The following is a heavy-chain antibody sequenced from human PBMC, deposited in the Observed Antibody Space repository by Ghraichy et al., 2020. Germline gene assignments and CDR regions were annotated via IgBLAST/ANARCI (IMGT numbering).Heavy chain of an antibody. CDR3: ARGEAGTTPYSVAY. Sequence: GGSLRLSCAASGFTFSSYWMSWVRQAPGKGLEWVANIKQDGSEKYYVDSVKGRFTISRDNAKNSLYLQMNSLRAADTAVYYCARGEAGTTPYSVAYWGQGTLVTVSS. J-gene: IGHJ4*02. CDR2: IKQDGSEK. V-gene: IGHV3-7*01. CDR1: GFTFSSYW. D-gene: IGHD1-7*01.